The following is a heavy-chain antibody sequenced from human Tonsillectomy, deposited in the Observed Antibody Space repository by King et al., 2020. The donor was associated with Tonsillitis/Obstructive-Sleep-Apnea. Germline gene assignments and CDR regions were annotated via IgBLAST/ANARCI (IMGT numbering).Heavy chain of an antibody. CDR1: GFTVSSNY. CDR3: ARGVPDTYYYYSDCTDV. J-gene: IGHJ6*02. D-gene: IGHD3-16*01. CDR2: IYSSGST. Sequence: VQLVESGGGLIQPGGSLRLSCAASGFTVSSNYMSWVRQAPGKGLEWVSDIYSSGSTYYADSVKGRFTISRDNAKNTLYLQMNSLRAEDTAVYYCARGVPDTYYYYSDCTDVWGQGTTVTVSS. V-gene: IGHV3-53*01.